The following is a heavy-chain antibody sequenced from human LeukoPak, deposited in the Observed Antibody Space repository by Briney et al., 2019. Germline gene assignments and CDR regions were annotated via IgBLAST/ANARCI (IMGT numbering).Heavy chain of an antibody. CDR3: ARPSPPGDGYNPPDH. CDR1: GFNFDDFA. CDR2: ISHDGRTK. J-gene: IGHJ4*02. Sequence: GGSLTLSCVVSGFNFDDFAMHWVRQPLGKGLEWVAVISHDGRTKYYADSMKGRITISRDNSKNTLFLQMNNLRSEDTAVYFCARPSPPGDGYNPPDHWGQGTLVTVSS. V-gene: IGHV3-30*04. D-gene: IGHD5-24*01.